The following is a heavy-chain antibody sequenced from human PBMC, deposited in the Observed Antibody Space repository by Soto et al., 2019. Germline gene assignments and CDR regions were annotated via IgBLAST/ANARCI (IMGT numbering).Heavy chain of an antibody. J-gene: IGHJ4*02. CDR1: GYSFTSYW. CDR3: ARLQAAAGDNDLPLDY. D-gene: IGHD6-13*01. CDR2: IDPSDSYT. V-gene: IGHV5-10-1*01. Sequence: EVQLVQSGAEVKKPGESLRISCKGSGYSFTSYWISWVRQMPGNGLEWMGRIDPSDSYTNYNPSFQCHVTISADKSISNAYLQWSSLKASDTAMYYCARLQAAAGDNDLPLDYGGQGTLVTVSS.